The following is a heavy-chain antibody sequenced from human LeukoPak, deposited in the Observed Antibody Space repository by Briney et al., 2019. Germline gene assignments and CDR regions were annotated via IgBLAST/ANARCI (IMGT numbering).Heavy chain of an antibody. Sequence: GGSLRLSCAASGFTFSGSAMHWVRQASGKGLEWVDRIRSKANSYATAYAASVKGRFTISRDDSKNTAYLQMNSLKTEDTAVYYCAKEILSSWRHEDAFDIWGQGTMVTVSS. CDR3: AKEILSSWRHEDAFDI. J-gene: IGHJ3*02. CDR2: IRSKANSYAT. CDR1: GFTFSGSA. D-gene: IGHD6-13*01. V-gene: IGHV3-73*01.